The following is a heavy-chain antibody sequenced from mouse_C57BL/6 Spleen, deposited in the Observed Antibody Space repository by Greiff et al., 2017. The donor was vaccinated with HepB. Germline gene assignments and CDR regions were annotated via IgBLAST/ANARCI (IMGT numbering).Heavy chain of an antibody. D-gene: IGHD1-1*01. J-gene: IGHJ2*01. V-gene: IGHV1-82*01. CDR3: ARGYGPFY. CDR2: IYPGDGDT. Sequence: VQLQQSGPELVKPGASVKISCKASGYAFSSSWMNWVKQRPGKGLEWIGRIYPGDGDTNYNGKFKGKATLTADTSSSTAYMQLSSLTSEDSAVYCCARGYGPFYWGQGTTLTVSS. CDR1: GYAFSSSW.